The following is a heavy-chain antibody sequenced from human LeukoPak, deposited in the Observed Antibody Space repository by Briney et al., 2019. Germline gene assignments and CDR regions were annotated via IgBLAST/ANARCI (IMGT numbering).Heavy chain of an antibody. CDR3: TTKYCSGGSCYGSEAFDI. CDR2: IKSKTDGGTT. Sequence: GGSLRLSCAASGFTFSNAWMSWVRRAPGKGLEWVGRIKSKTDGGTTDYAAPVKGRFTISRDDSKNTLYLQMNSLKTEDTTVYYCTTKYCSGGSCYGSEAFDIWGQGTMVTVSS. V-gene: IGHV3-15*01. J-gene: IGHJ3*02. CDR1: GFTFSNAW. D-gene: IGHD2-15*01.